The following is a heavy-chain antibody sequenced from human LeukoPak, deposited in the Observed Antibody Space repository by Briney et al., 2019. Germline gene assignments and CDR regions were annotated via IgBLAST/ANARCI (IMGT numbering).Heavy chain of an antibody. Sequence: TGGSLRLSCAASGFTFSSYEMNWVRQAPGKGLEWVSYISSSGSTIYYADSVKGRFTVSSDNSKNTLYLQMNSLRAEDTAVYYCAKSGYNRFDYWGQGTLVTVSS. J-gene: IGHJ4*02. CDR1: GFTFSSYE. CDR3: AKSGYNRFDY. CDR2: ISSSGSTI. D-gene: IGHD5-24*01. V-gene: IGHV3-48*03.